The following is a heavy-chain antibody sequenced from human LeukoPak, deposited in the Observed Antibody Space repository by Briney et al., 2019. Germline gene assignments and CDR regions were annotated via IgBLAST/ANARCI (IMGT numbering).Heavy chain of an antibody. J-gene: IGHJ4*02. CDR3: AKDAPYCRGGSCPWDY. D-gene: IGHD2-15*01. CDR2: ISYDGSNK. Sequence: GGSLRLSCAASGFTFSSYGMHWVRQAPGKGLEWVAVISYDGSNKYYADSVKGRFTISRDNSKNTLYLQMNSLRAEDTAVYYCAKDAPYCRGGSCPWDYWGQGTLVTVSS. V-gene: IGHV3-30*18. CDR1: GFTFSSYG.